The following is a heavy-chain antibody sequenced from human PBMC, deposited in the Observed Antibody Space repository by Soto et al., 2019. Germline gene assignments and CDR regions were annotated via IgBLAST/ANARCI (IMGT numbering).Heavy chain of an antibody. CDR1: GFTFSSYS. CDR2: ISSSSSYI. Sequence: PGGSLRLSCAASGFTFSSYSMNWVRQAPGKGLEWASSISSSSSYIYYADSVKGRFTISRDNAKNSLYLQMNSLRAEDTAVYYCARDAEYSYGYYYYYGMDVWGQGTTVTVSS. CDR3: ARDAEYSYGYYYYYGMDV. V-gene: IGHV3-21*01. J-gene: IGHJ6*02. D-gene: IGHD5-18*01.